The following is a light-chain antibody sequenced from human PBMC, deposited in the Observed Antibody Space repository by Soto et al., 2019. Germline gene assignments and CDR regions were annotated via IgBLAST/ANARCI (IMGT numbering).Light chain of an antibody. CDR1: SSNIVAGYD. CDR3: QSYDSSLSGSDV. CDR2: GNS. Sequence: QSVLTQPPSVSGAPGQRVTISCTGSSSNIVAGYDVHWYQQLPGTAPKLLIYGNSNRPSGVPDRFSGSKSGTSASLAITGLQAEDEADYYCQSYDSSLSGSDVFGTGTKLNVL. V-gene: IGLV1-40*01. J-gene: IGLJ1*01.